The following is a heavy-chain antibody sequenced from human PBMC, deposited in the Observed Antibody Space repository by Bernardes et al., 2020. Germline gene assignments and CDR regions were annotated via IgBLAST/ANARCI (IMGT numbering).Heavy chain of an antibody. CDR1: GFTFSGPY. D-gene: IGHD2-2*01. CDR2: IRNEANGYTT. V-gene: IGHV3-72*01. CDR3: VRIRLCYAGGCPQGRVIDY. Sequence: GGSLRLSCAASGFTFSGPYMDWVRQAPGKGLEWVGRIRNEANGYTTEYAASVKGRFSLSRDDSNNSVYLQMNSLKIDDTAVYYCVRIRLCYAGGCPQGRVIDYWGLGTLVTVSS. J-gene: IGHJ4*02.